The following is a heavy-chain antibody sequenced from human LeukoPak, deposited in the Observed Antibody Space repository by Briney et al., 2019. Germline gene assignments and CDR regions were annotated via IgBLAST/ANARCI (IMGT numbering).Heavy chain of an antibody. CDR1: RFTFSDYY. D-gene: IGHD3-9*01. CDR3: ARGPSLDDILTGYYADLIY. CDR2: VSSSGSPI. J-gene: IGHJ4*02. V-gene: IGHV3-11*04. Sequence: GGSLRLSCAASRFTFSDYYMTWIRQAPGKGLEWVSYVSSSGSPIYYADSVKGRFTISRDNAKNSLYLQMNSLRAEDTAVYYCARGPSLDDILTGYYADLIYWGQGTLVTVSS.